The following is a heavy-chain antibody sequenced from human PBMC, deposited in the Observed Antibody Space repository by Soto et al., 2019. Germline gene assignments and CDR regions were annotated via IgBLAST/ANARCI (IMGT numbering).Heavy chain of an antibody. CDR1: GFTLSGYW. D-gene: IGHD3-16*01. J-gene: IGHJ5*02. Sequence: GGSLRLSCAASGFTLSGYWMHWVRQAPGKGLVWVSRINQAGNYITYADSVKGRFTISRDGDKNTLYLQMNSLRAEDTAVYFCARGRDQDDWGNLQPWGQGTLVTVSS. V-gene: IGHV3-74*01. CDR3: ARGRDQDDWGNLQP. CDR2: INQAGNYI.